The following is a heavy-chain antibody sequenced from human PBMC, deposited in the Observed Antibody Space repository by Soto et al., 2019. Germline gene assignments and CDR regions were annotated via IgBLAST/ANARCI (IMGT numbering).Heavy chain of an antibody. V-gene: IGHV4-39*01. CDR1: GGSVTSHNYY. CDR2: IFYGGTT. CDR3: ARHFGLLVGATTHY. D-gene: IGHD1-26*01. J-gene: IGHJ4*02. Sequence: QMQLQESGPGLVKPSETLSLTCTVSGGSVTSHNYYWAWIRQPPGKGLEFIGTIFYGGTTYYKPSLRSRVAISVDTSKNQCSLDLTSVTAADTAVYYCARHFGLLVGATTHYWGQGKLVTVSA.